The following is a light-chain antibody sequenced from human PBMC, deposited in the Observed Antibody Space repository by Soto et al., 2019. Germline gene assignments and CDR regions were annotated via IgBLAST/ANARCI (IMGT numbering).Light chain of an antibody. CDR1: SSDIGSYNR. Sequence: QSALTQPASVSGSPGQSITISCTGTSSDIGSYNRVSWYQQAPSTAPKLIIYDVNNRPSGVRYRSSGSKSGNTAYLTISGLQAEDEDDYYCNSFTTRSTYVFGTGTKLTVL. CDR2: DVN. J-gene: IGLJ1*01. CDR3: NSFTTRSTYV. V-gene: IGLV2-18*02.